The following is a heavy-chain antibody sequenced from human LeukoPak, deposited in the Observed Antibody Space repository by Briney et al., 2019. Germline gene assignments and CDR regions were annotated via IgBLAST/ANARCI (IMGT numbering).Heavy chain of an antibody. CDR2: IRSDGSTI. J-gene: IGHJ4*02. CDR1: GFTFSIYA. D-gene: IGHD6-13*01. CDR3: THSSLRGELHFDY. Sequence: PGGSLRLSCAASGFTFSIYAMNWVRQAPGKGLEWVSYIRSDGSTIFYADSVKGRFTISRDNAKNSLYLQMNSLRAEDTAVYYCTHSSLRGELHFDYWGQGTLVTVSS. V-gene: IGHV3-48*01.